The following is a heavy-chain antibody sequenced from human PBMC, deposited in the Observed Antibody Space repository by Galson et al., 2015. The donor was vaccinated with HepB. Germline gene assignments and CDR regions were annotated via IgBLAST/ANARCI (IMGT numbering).Heavy chain of an antibody. Sequence: SLRLSCAASGFTFSSYSMNWVRQAPGKGLEWVSSISSNSDYIYYADSVKGRFTISRDNAKNSLYLQMNSLRAEDTALYYCARETAVAGLFYYYGMDVWGQGTTVTVSS. CDR1: GFTFSSYS. J-gene: IGHJ6*02. D-gene: IGHD6-19*01. CDR2: ISSNSDYI. CDR3: ARETAVAGLFYYYGMDV. V-gene: IGHV3-21*01.